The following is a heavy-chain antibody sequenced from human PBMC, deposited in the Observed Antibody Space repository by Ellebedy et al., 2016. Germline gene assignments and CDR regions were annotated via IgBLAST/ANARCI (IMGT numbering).Heavy chain of an antibody. CDR2: INPDGSQR. CDR3: ARDPQYRSLDI. J-gene: IGHJ3*02. V-gene: IGHV3-7*01. Sequence: GESLKISXAASGFNFPTTWMSWVRQAPGKAPEWVAHINPDGSQRAHVDSMKGRFTISRDNAKNSLYLQMNSLRVEDTAVYHCARDPQYRSLDIWGQGTLVTVSS. D-gene: IGHD1-1*01. CDR1: GFNFPTTW.